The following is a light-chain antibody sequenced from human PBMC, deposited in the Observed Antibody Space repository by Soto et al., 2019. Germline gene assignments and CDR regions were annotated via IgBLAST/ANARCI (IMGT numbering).Light chain of an antibody. Sequence: SYELTQPPSVSVAPEKTARLTCGGDNIGSKRVHWYRQKPGQAPVLVIYYDSDRPSGIPERFSGSNSGNTATLTINRVEAWDEDDYYCPVWDITTDHYVFGTGTKLTVL. CDR3: PVWDITTDHYV. J-gene: IGLJ1*01. CDR1: NIGSKR. V-gene: IGLV3-21*04. CDR2: YDS.